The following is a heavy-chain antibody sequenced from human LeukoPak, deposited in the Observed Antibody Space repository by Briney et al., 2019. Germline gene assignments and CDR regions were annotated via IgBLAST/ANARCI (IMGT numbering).Heavy chain of an antibody. D-gene: IGHD3-10*01. CDR2: LNHRGNT. CDR1: GGSFSGYF. V-gene: IGHV4-34*01. J-gene: IGHJ4*02. Sequence: KASETLSLTCAVYGGSFSGYFWSWIRQPPGKGLEWIGELNHRGNTNYNPSLKSRVSISEDTSKNQLSLRLTSVTAADTAVYYCARDLDGSGYPFRYWGQGSLVSVSS. CDR3: ARDLDGSGYPFRY.